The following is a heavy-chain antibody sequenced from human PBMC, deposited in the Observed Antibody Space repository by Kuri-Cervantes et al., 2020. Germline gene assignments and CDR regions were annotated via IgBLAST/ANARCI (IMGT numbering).Heavy chain of an antibody. CDR1: GFTFSSFA. J-gene: IGHJ3*01. Sequence: GESLKISCAASGFTFSSFAMHWVRQAPGKGLEWVAVISYDGSNTYYAESVKGRFTISRDDSKNTLFLQMNSLRAEDTAVYYCASSSYDVAAAGLGAFDVWGQGTMVTVSS. V-gene: IGHV3-30*14. D-gene: IGHD6-13*01. CDR2: ISYDGSNT. CDR3: ASSSYDVAAAGLGAFDV.